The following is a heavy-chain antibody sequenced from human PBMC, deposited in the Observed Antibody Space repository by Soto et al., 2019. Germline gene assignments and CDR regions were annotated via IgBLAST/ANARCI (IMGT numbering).Heavy chain of an antibody. Sequence: VGSLRLSCAASGFTFSSYGMHWVRQAPGKGLEWVAVISYDGSNKYYADSVKGRFTISRDNSKNTLYLQMNSLRAEDTAVYYCAKEEIRSSWYPNHYYYYGMDVWGQGTTVTVSS. D-gene: IGHD6-13*01. J-gene: IGHJ6*02. CDR3: AKEEIRSSWYPNHYYYYGMDV. CDR2: ISYDGSNK. V-gene: IGHV3-30*18. CDR1: GFTFSSYG.